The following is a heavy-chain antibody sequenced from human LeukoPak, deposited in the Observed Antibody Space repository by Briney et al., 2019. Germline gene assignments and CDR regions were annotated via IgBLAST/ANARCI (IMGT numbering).Heavy chain of an antibody. V-gene: IGHV3-21*01. CDR1: GVTFSSDS. CDR3: ARAHRNRITMVRGVNFDY. CDR2: ISSSSSYI. Sequence: AAGSLRLSCAASGVTFSSDSLNWICQAPGKGQGLVSSISSSSSYIYYSDSVKGRFTISRDNAKNSLYLQMNSLRAEDTDVYYCARAHRNRITMVRGVNFDYWGQGTLVTVSS. D-gene: IGHD3-10*01. J-gene: IGHJ4*02.